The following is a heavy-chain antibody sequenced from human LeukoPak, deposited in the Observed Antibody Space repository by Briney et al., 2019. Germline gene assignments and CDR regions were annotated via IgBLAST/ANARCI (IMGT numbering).Heavy chain of an antibody. J-gene: IGHJ2*01. V-gene: IGHV4-59*01. CDR2: IYYSGST. D-gene: IGHD3-22*01. CDR3: AFSGYYRYFDL. CDR1: GGSISSYY. Sequence: SETLSLTCTVSGGSISSYYWSWIRQPPGKGLEWIGYIYYSGSTNYNPSLKSRVTMSVDTSKNQFSLKLSSVTAADTAVYYCAFSGYYRYFDLWGRGTLVTVSS.